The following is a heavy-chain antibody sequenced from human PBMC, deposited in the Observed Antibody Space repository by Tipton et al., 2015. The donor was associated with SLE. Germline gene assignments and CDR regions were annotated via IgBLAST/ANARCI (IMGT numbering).Heavy chain of an antibody. CDR2: ISSGSSYI. Sequence: GSLRLSCTASGFTFSVYSMNWVRQTPGKGLEWLSSISSGSSYIYYADSLKGRFTISRDNAKNSLSLQMNSLRAEDTALYYCARDNPQSNHFDYWGQGTLVTVSS. CDR1: GFTFSVYS. V-gene: IGHV3-21*01. CDR3: ARDNPQSNHFDY. D-gene: IGHD2/OR15-2a*01. J-gene: IGHJ4*02.